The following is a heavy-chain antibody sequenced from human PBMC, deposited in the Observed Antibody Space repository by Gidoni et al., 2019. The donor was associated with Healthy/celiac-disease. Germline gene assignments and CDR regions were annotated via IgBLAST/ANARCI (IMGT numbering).Heavy chain of an antibody. CDR1: GGSISSSRYY. Sequence: QLQLQQSGPGLVKPSDTLSLTCTVSGGSISSSRYYWGWIRPPPGKGLEWIGSIYYSGSTYHNPSLKSRVTISVDTSKNQFSLKLSSVTAADTAVYYCARLSPIGAGKEYWGQGTLVTVSS. CDR3: ARLSPIGAGKEY. CDR2: IYYSGST. D-gene: IGHD6-19*01. V-gene: IGHV4-39*01. J-gene: IGHJ4*02.